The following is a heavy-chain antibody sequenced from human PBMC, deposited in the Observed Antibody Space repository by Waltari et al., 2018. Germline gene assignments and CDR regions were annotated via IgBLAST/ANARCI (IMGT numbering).Heavy chain of an antibody. Sequence: QVQLQQWGAGLLKPSETLSLTCAVYGGSFSGYYWSWNRQPPGKGLEWIGEINHSGSTNYNPSLKSRVTISVDTSKNQFSLKLSSVTAADTAVYYCARGWVYPYYYDYWGQGTLVTVSS. D-gene: IGHD7-27*01. V-gene: IGHV4-34*01. CDR2: INHSGST. CDR3: ARGWVYPYYYDY. CDR1: GGSFSGYY. J-gene: IGHJ4*02.